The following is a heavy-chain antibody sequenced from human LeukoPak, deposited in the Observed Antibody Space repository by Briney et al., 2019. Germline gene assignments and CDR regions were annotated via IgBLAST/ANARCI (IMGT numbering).Heavy chain of an antibody. Sequence: SETLSLTCTVSGGSISSYYWSWIRQPAGKGLEWIGRIYTSGSTNYNPSLKSRVTMSVDTSKNQFSLKLSSVTAADTAVYYCARGGSKVWFGELLGGMDVWGQGTTVTVSS. CDR1: GGSISSYY. CDR2: IYTSGST. V-gene: IGHV4-4*07. CDR3: ARGGSKVWFGELLGGMDV. J-gene: IGHJ6*02. D-gene: IGHD3-10*01.